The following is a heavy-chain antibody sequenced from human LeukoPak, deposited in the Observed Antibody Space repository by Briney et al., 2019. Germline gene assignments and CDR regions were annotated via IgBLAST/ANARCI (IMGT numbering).Heavy chain of an antibody. CDR3: ARRIGRRYYDSSGYIYNDWFDP. D-gene: IGHD3-22*01. Sequence: PGGSLRLSCAASGFTFSDYYMSWIRQAPGKGLEWVSYISSSSSYTNYADSVKGRFTISRDNAKNSLYLKMNSLRAEDTAVYYCARRIGRRYYDSSGYIYNDWFDPWGQGTLVTVSS. J-gene: IGHJ5*02. CDR1: GFTFSDYY. V-gene: IGHV3-11*06. CDR2: ISSSSSYT.